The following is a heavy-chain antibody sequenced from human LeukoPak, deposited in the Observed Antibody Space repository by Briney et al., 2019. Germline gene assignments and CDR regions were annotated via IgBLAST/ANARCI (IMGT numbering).Heavy chain of an antibody. CDR3: ARVRRFWDSNGMDV. CDR2: IYYSGST. CDR1: GGSISSYY. D-gene: IGHD4-11*01. J-gene: IGHJ6*02. V-gene: IGHV4-59*01. Sequence: SETLSLTCTVSGGSISSYYWSWIRQPPGKVLSWIGYIYYSGSTNYNPSLKSRVTISVDTSKNQFSLKLSSVTAADTAVYYCARVRRFWDSNGMDVWGQGTTVTVSS.